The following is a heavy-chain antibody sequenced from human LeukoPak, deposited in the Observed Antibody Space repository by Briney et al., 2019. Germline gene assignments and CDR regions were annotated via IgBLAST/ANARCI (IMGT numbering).Heavy chain of an antibody. CDR2: VKSKTDGGTT. Sequence: GGSLRLSCAASGFSFSNHAMSWVRQAPGKGLEWVGRVKSKTDGGTTDYAAPVKGRFTISGDDSKNTLYLQMNSLKTEDTAVYYCTTASRYYGSGRVDYWGQGTLVTVSS. CDR1: GFSFSNHA. D-gene: IGHD3-10*01. CDR3: TTASRYYGSGRVDY. V-gene: IGHV3-15*01. J-gene: IGHJ4*02.